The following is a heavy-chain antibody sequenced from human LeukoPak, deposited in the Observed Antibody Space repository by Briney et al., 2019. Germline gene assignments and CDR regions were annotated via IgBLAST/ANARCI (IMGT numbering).Heavy chain of an antibody. J-gene: IGHJ5*02. D-gene: IGHD6-19*01. CDR2: IYTSGST. CDR3: ARDDQWRVYNWFAP. Sequence: SETLSLTCTVSGGSISSYYWSWIRQPAGKGLEWIGRIYTSGSTNYNPSLKSRVTMSVDTSKNQFSLKLSSVTAADTAVYSCARDDQWRVYNWFAPGGKEPLVTVSS. V-gene: IGHV4-4*07. CDR1: GGSISSYY.